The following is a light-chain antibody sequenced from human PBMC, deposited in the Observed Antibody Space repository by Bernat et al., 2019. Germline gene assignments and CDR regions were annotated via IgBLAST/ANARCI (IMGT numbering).Light chain of an antibody. Sequence: SYELTQPPSASVSPGQTARITCPGDALSKQYAYWYQQKPGQAPVLVIYKDTERPSGIPERFSGSSSGTTVTLTISGVQAEDEADYYCQSADNSGIYVGFGGGTKLTVL. V-gene: IGLV3-25*03. CDR2: KDT. J-gene: IGLJ2*01. CDR1: ALSKQY. CDR3: QSADNSGIYVG.